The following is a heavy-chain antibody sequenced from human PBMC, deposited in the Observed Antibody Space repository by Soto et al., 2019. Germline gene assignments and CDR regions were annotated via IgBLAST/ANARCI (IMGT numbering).Heavy chain of an antibody. V-gene: IGHV3-74*01. CDR3: TSEKVGANYF. CDR1: GFTFSSYW. J-gene: IGHJ4*02. D-gene: IGHD1-26*01. Sequence: VGSLRLSCAASGFTFSSYWMHWVRQPPGKGLVWVSRIKSDGSSTSYADSVKGRFTISRDNAKNTLYLQMNSLRAEDTAVYYCTSEKVGANYFWGQGTLVTVSS. CDR2: IKSDGSST.